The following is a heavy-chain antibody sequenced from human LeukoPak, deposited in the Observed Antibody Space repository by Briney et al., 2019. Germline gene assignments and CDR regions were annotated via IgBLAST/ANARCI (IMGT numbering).Heavy chain of an antibody. D-gene: IGHD6-13*01. V-gene: IGHV1-2*02. Sequence: GASVKVSCKASGYTFTDYYIHWVRQAPGQGLEWMGWINPNSGGTNYAQKFQGRVTMTRDTSISTAYMELSRLGSDDTAVYYCTRGEISTSWYLSCDYWGQGTLVTVSS. J-gene: IGHJ4*02. CDR1: GYTFTDYY. CDR3: TRGEISTSWYLSCDY. CDR2: INPNSGGT.